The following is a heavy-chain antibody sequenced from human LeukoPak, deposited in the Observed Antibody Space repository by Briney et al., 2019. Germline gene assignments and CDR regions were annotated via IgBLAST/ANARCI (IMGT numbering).Heavy chain of an antibody. Sequence: EASVKVSCKASGYTFTSYDINWVRQAPGQGLEWMGWMNPNSGNTGYAQKFQGRVTMTRNTSISTAYMELSSLRSEDTAVYYCARGDFWSGYYTGNYWGQGTLVTVSS. CDR1: GYTFTSYD. CDR3: ARGDFWSGYYTGNY. V-gene: IGHV1-8*01. D-gene: IGHD3-3*01. CDR2: MNPNSGNT. J-gene: IGHJ4*02.